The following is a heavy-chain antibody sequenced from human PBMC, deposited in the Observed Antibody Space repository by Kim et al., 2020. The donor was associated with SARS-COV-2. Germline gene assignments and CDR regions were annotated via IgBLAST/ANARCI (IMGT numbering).Heavy chain of an antibody. D-gene: IGHD2-15*01. CDR1: GYTLTELS. J-gene: IGHJ5*02. CDR3: ATVLGYCSGSSCYSGWIWFDP. V-gene: IGHV1-24*01. CDR2: FDPEDGET. Sequence: ASVKVSCKVSGYTLTELSMHWVRQAPGKGLEWMGGFDPEDGETIYAQKFQGRVTMTEDTSTDTAYMELSSLRSGDTAVYYCATVLGYCSGSSCYSGWIWFDPWGQRPLVTVSS.